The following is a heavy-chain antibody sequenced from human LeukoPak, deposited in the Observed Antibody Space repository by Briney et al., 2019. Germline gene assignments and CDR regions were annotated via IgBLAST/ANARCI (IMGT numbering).Heavy chain of an antibody. CDR3: ARVEGGYNPWGYFDL. CDR2: IYYSGST. CDR1: GGSISSRSYY. J-gene: IGHJ2*01. V-gene: IGHV4-39*07. Sequence: ETLSLTCTVSGGSISSRSYYWGWIRQPPGKGLEWIGSIYYSGSTYYNPSLKSRDTISVDTSKNQFSLKLSSVTAADTAVYYCARVEGGYNPWGYFDLWGRGTLVTVSS. D-gene: IGHD5-24*01.